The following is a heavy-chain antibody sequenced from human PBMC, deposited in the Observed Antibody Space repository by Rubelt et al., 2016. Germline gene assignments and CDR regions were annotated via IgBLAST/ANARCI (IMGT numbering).Heavy chain of an antibody. V-gene: IGHV3-11*01. CDR2: ISHSGDPI. D-gene: IGHD1-26*01. J-gene: IGHJ1*01. CDR3: ARAVGLESGSSKQVYFQH. Sequence: VQLVESGGGLVQPGGSLRLSCAASGFTFSDHYMDWVRQAPGKGLEWVSHISHSGDPITYADSVEGRFTISHEAAKNSLYRQMNTLGADNTAVDYCARAVGLESGSSKQVYFQHWGQGTLVTVSS. CDR1: GFTFSDHY.